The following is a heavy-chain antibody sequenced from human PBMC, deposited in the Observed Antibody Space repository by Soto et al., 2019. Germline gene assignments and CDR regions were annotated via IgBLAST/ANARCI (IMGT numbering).Heavy chain of an antibody. V-gene: IGHV4-59*01. Sequence: SETLSLTCTFSVVSISSYYWSCIRHPPGKGLEWIGYIYYSGSTNYNPSLKSRVTISVDTSKNQFSLKLSSVTAADTAVYYCARFYSSGRHHFDYWGQGTLVNVSS. CDR2: IYYSGST. D-gene: IGHD3-10*01. J-gene: IGHJ4*02. CDR1: VVSISSYY. CDR3: ARFYSSGRHHFDY.